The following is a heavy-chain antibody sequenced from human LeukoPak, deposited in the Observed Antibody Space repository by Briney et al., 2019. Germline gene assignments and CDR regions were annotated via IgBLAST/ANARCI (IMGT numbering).Heavy chain of an antibody. CDR3: AKGRRFVVVPAAMDY. J-gene: IGHJ4*02. CDR2: ISGSGGST. CDR1: GFTFSSYG. V-gene: IGHV3-23*01. Sequence: GGTLRLSCAASGFTFSSYGTSWVRQAPGKGLEWVSAISGSGGSTYYADSVKGRFTISRDNSKNTLYLQMNSLRAEDTAVYYCAKGRRFVVVPAAMDYWGQGTLVTVSS. D-gene: IGHD2-2*01.